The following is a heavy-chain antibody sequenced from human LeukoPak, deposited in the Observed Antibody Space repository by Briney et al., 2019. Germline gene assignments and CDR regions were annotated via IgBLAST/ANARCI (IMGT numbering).Heavy chain of an antibody. J-gene: IGHJ6*02. Sequence: GGSLRLSCAASGFTFSSYAMSWVRQAPGKGLEWVSAISGSGGSTYYADSVKGRFTLSRDNSKNTLYLQMNSRRAEDTAVYYCAKCSSSWLLRHYYYGMDVCGQGTTVTVSS. V-gene: IGHV3-23*01. CDR3: AKCSSSWLLRHYYYGMDV. CDR2: ISGSGGST. CDR1: GFTFSSYA. D-gene: IGHD6-13*01.